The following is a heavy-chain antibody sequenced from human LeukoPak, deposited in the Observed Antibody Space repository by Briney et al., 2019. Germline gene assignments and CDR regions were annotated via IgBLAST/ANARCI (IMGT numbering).Heavy chain of an antibody. Sequence: SGGSLRLSCAASGFTFSSYGMHWVRQAPGKGLEWVAVISYDGSNKYYADSVKGRFTISRDNSKNTLYLQMNSLRAEDTAVYYCAKDRGGNYFGSGSYYYDYWGQGTLVTVSS. CDR2: ISYDGSNK. V-gene: IGHV3-30*18. D-gene: IGHD3-10*01. CDR3: AKDRGGNYFGSGSYYYDY. CDR1: GFTFSSYG. J-gene: IGHJ4*02.